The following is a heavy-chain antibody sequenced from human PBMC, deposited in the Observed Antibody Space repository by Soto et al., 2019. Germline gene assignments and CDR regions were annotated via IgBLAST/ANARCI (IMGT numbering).Heavy chain of an antibody. CDR2: ISWNSDTI. CDR1: GFTFDDYA. J-gene: IGHJ4*02. CDR3: AKVEHYGDYGAPFDY. V-gene: IGHV3-9*01. Sequence: GGSLRLSCAASGFTFDDYAMHWVRQAPGKGLEWVSSISWNSDTIAYADSVKGRFTISRDNAKNSLYLQMNSLRAEDTALYYCAKVEHYGDYGAPFDYWGQGTLVTVSS. D-gene: IGHD4-17*01.